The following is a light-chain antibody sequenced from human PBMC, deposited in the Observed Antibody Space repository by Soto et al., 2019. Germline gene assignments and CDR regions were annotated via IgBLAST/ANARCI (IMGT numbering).Light chain of an antibody. Sequence: QSVLAQPASVSGSPGQSITISCTGTSSDVGKYKYVSWYQQHPGKAPKLMIYEVSNRPSGVSNRYSGSKSGNSASLTISGLQADDEADYYCCSLTTSHTYVFGSGTKLTVL. J-gene: IGLJ1*01. CDR3: CSLTTSHTYV. V-gene: IGLV2-14*01. CDR2: EVS. CDR1: SSDVGKYKY.